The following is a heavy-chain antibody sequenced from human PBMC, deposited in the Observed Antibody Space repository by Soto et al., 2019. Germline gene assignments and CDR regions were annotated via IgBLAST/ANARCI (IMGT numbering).Heavy chain of an antibody. J-gene: IGHJ4*02. Sequence: SETLSLTCAVYGVSISSGNWWTWVRQSPRKGLEYIGEIFHDGTANYFPSFERRVAMSVDKSRNQFSLKLTSVTAADAAIYYCARLVYDTRLDYLYFDFWGQGAQVTVSS. D-gene: IGHD3-16*01. CDR2: IFHDGTA. CDR1: GVSISSGNW. V-gene: IGHV4-4*02. CDR3: ARLVYDTRLDYLYFDF.